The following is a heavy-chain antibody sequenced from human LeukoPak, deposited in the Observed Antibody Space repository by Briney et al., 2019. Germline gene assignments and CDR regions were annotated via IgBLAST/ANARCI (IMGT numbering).Heavy chain of an antibody. J-gene: IGHJ4*02. D-gene: IGHD3-10*01. Sequence: GGSLRLSCAASGFTFSDYYMSWIRQAPGKGLEWVSYISSSSSYTNYADSVKGRFTISRDNAKNSLYLQMNSLRAEDTAVYYCARVYYGSGSLYFDYWGQGTLVTVSS. CDR2: ISSSSSYT. V-gene: IGHV3-11*06. CDR1: GFTFSDYY. CDR3: ARVYYGSGSLYFDY.